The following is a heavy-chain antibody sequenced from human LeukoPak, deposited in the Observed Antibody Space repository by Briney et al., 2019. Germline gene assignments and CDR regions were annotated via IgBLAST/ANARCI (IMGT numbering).Heavy chain of an antibody. CDR2: IYYSGST. D-gene: IGHD3-22*01. Sequence: PSETLSLTCTVSGGSISSYYWSWIRQPPGKGLEWIGYIYYSGSTNYNPSLKSRVTISVDTSKNQFSLKLSSVTAADTAVYYCARGNPYYYDSSGYYIPGALDIWGQGTMVTVSS. V-gene: IGHV4-59*01. J-gene: IGHJ3*02. CDR1: GGSISSYY. CDR3: ARGNPYYYDSSGYYIPGALDI.